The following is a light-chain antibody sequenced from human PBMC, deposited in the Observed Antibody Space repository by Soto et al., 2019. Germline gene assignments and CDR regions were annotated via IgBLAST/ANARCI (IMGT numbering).Light chain of an antibody. CDR3: QQSYSTLYT. V-gene: IGKV1-39*01. CDR2: AAS. J-gene: IGKJ2*01. CDR1: QSISSY. Sequence: DIQMTQSPSSLSASVGDRVTITCRASQSISSYLNWYQQKPGKAPKLLIYAASSLQSGVPSRFSRRGSGTDFTLTISSLQPEDFATYYCQQSYSTLYTFGQGTKLEIK.